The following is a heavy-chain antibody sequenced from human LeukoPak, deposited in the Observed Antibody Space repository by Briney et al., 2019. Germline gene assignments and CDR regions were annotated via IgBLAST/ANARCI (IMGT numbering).Heavy chain of an antibody. CDR1: GFTFSNYW. CDR2: IKQDGSET. D-gene: IGHD3-3*01. CDR3: ARDFWGAYRVDYFDY. J-gene: IGHJ4*02. Sequence: GGSPRLSCAASGFTFSNYWMSWVRRAPGKGLEWVANIKQDGSETYYVNSVRGRFTISRDNAKKSLYLQMNSLRAEDTAVYYCARDFWGAYRVDYFDYWGQGILVTVSS. V-gene: IGHV3-7*01.